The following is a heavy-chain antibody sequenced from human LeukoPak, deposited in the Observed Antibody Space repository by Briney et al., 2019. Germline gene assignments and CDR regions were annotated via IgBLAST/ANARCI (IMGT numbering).Heavy chain of an antibody. CDR3: AREPEWPYLPNI. D-gene: IGHD3-3*01. Sequence: GGSLRLSCAASGFTFSSYSLNWVRQAPGKGLEWVSYISSGSSTTYYADSVKGRFTISRDNAKNSLYLHMNSLRAEDTAVYYCAREPEWPYLPNIWGQGTMVTVSS. CDR1: GFTFSSYS. V-gene: IGHV3-48*04. CDR2: ISSGSSTT. J-gene: IGHJ3*02.